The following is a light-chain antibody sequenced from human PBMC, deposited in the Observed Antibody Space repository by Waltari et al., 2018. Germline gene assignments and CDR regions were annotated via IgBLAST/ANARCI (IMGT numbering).Light chain of an antibody. Sequence: EIVLTQSPGTLSSSPGERATLACRASQSVGRSLAWYQQKPGQAPRLLIYDASRRATGIPDRFSGSGSGTDFSLTISTLEPEDFAVYYCQHYVRLPATFGQGTKVEI. CDR1: QSVGRS. CDR2: DAS. V-gene: IGKV3-20*01. CDR3: QHYVRLPAT. J-gene: IGKJ1*01.